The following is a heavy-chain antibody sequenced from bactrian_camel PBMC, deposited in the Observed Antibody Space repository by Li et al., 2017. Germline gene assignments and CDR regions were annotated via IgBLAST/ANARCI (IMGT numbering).Heavy chain of an antibody. D-gene: IGHD1*01. V-gene: IGHV3S1*01. Sequence: HVQLVESGGGSAQAGGSLRLSCVVAEFSKNTKCMGWFRQAPGKGLEWVSVITASGRSTDYAESVKGRFTISRDNAKSTLYLQLSNVGPGDTATYCCAKAFYALSESYHVKGQGTQVTVS. CDR2: ITASGRST. J-gene: IGHJ4*01. CDR1: EFSKNTKC.